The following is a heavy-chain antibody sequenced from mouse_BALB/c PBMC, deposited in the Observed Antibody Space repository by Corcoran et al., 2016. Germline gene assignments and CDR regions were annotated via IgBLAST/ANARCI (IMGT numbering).Heavy chain of an antibody. V-gene: IGHV9-3-1*01. CDR2: INTYTGEP. D-gene: IGHD2-3*01. J-gene: IGHJ4*01. Sequence: QIQLVQSGPELKKPGETVKISCKASGYTFTNYGMNWVKQAPGKGLKWMGWINTYTGEPTYADDFKGRFAFSLETSASTAYLQINNLKNEDTATYFCARKDGYYYWGQGTSVTVSS. CDR3: ARKDGYYY. CDR1: GYTFTNYG.